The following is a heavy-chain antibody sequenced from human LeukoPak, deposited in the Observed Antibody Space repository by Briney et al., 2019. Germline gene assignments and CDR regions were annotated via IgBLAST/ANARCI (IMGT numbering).Heavy chain of an antibody. J-gene: IGHJ4*02. CDR2: ISGSGGST. Sequence: GGSLRLSCAASGFTVSSNYMSWVRQAPGKGLEWVSAISGSGGSTYYADSVKGRFTISRDNSKNTLYLQMNSLRAEDTAVYYCANSAWLAWGHWGQGTPVTVSS. V-gene: IGHV3-23*01. D-gene: IGHD6-19*01. CDR1: GFTVSSNY. CDR3: ANSAWLAWGH.